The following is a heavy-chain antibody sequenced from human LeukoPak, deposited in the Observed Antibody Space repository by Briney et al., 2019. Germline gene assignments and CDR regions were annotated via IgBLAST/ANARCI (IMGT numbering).Heavy chain of an antibody. CDR1: GGSISSSSYY. J-gene: IGHJ4*02. V-gene: IGHV4-39*07. CDR2: IYYSGST. Sequence: PSETLSLTCTVSGGSISSSSYYWGWIRQPPGKGLEWIGTIYYSGSTYYNPSLKSRVTISVDTSKNQFSLRLTSVTAADTAVYYCAAYDSSGYAFHYWGQGTLVTVSS. CDR3: AAYDSSGYAFHY. D-gene: IGHD3-22*01.